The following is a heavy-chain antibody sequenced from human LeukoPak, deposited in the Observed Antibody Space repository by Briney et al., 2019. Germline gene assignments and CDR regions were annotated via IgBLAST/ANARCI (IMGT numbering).Heavy chain of an antibody. CDR3: ARESVTMVRGVTRLGYYYYGMDV. J-gene: IGHJ6*02. D-gene: IGHD3-10*01. V-gene: IGHV1-2*04. CDR1: GYTFTGYY. CDR2: INPNSGGT. Sequence: ASVKVSCKASGYTFTGYYMHWVRQAPGQGLEWMGWINPNSGGTNFAQKFQGWVTMTRDTSISTAYMELSRLRSDDTAVYYCARESVTMVRGVTRLGYYYYGMDVWGQGTTVTVSS.